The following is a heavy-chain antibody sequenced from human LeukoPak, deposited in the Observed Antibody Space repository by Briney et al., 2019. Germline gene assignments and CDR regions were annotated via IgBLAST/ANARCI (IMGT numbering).Heavy chain of an antibody. D-gene: IGHD2-21*01. CDR3: ARRTGVLLRYNWFDP. CDR2: VYYSGTT. V-gene: IGHV4-39*07. Sequence: SETLALTCTVSGGSISSSSYYWGWIRQPPGKGLEWIGSVYYSGTTYYNPSLKSRVTISVDKSKNQFSLKLSSVTAADTAVYYCARRTGVLLRYNWFDPWGQGTLVTVSS. CDR1: GGSISSSSYY. J-gene: IGHJ5*02.